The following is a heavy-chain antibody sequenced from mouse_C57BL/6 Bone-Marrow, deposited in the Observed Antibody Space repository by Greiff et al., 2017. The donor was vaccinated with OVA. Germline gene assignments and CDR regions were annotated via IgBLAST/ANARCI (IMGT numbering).Heavy chain of an antibody. CDR1: GYTFTSYW. Sequence: QVQLQPPGAELVKPGASVKLSCKASGYTFTSYWMHWVKQRPGQGLEWIGMIHPNSGSTNYTEKFKSKATLTVDKSSSTAYMQLSSLTSEDSAVYYCAIFPLYYYGSSTYYAMDYWGQGTSVTVSS. V-gene: IGHV1-64*01. CDR3: AIFPLYYYGSSTYYAMDY. D-gene: IGHD1-1*01. CDR2: IHPNSGST. J-gene: IGHJ4*01.